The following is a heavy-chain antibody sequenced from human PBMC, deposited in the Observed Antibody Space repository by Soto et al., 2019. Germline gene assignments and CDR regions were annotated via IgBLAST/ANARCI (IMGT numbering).Heavy chain of an antibody. Sequence: QVQLVQSGAEVKKPGASVKVSCKASGYTFTSYGISWVRQAPGQGLEWMGWISAYNGNTNYAQKLQGRGTMTTDTAASISYMELGSLRADDPAVYYCARFVVVTAPPGFYSDGMVVWVQGATDTFSS. CDR3: ARFVVVTAPPGFYSDGMVV. V-gene: IGHV1-18*01. CDR2: ISAYNGNT. J-gene: IGHJ6*02. D-gene: IGHD2-21*02. CDR1: GYTFTSYG.